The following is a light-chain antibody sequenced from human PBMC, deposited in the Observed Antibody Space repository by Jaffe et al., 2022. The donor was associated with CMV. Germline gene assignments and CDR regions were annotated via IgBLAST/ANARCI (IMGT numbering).Light chain of an antibody. J-gene: IGLJ2*01. V-gene: IGLV2-18*02. CDR1: SSDVGNYDR. CDR2: EVS. Sequence: QSALTQPPSVSGSPGQSVTISCTGTSSDVGNYDRVSWYQQPPGTAPKLMIFEVSNRPSGVPDRFSGSKSGNTASLTISGLQAEDEADYYCSSYTTSYTWVFGGGTKLTVL. CDR3: SSYTTSYTWV.